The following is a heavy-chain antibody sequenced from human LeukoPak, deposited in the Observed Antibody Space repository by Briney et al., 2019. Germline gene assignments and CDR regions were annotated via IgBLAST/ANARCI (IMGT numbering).Heavy chain of an antibody. CDR3: ARDSGYSGYDLRCDY. Sequence: SVKVSCKASGGTFSSYDISWVRQAPGQGLEWMGGIIPIFGTANYAQKFQGRVTITADESTSTAYMELSSLRSEDTAVYYCARDSGYSGYDLRCDYWGQGTLVTVSS. D-gene: IGHD5-12*01. V-gene: IGHV1-69*01. CDR1: GGTFSSYD. CDR2: IIPIFGTA. J-gene: IGHJ4*02.